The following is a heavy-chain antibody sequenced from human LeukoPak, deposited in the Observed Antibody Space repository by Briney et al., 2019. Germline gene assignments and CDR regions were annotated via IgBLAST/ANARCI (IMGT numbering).Heavy chain of an antibody. V-gene: IGHV3-23*01. CDR3: ARDRAWNYFDY. CDR2: ISGSGGST. J-gene: IGHJ4*02. D-gene: IGHD3-3*01. CDR1: GFTFSSYA. Sequence: GGSLRLSCAASGFTFSSYAMSWVRQAPGKGLEWVSAISGSGGSTYYAHSVEGRFTISRDNSKNTLYLQMDSLRAEDTAVYYCARDRAWNYFDYWGQGTLVTVSS.